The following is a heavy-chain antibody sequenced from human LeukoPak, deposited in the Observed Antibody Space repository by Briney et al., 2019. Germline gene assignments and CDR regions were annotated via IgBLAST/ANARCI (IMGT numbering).Heavy chain of an antibody. CDR2: IWYDGSND. J-gene: IGHJ3*02. V-gene: IGHV3-33*01. CDR1: GFTFSSYG. D-gene: IGHD2-15*01. CDR3: ARKNTQDAFDI. Sequence: SLRLSCAASGFTFSSYGMHGVRQAPGKGLECVAVIWYDGSNDYYANSVKGRFTISTDNSKRTLYLQMNSLRAEDTAVYFCARKNTQDAFDIWGQGTMVTVSS.